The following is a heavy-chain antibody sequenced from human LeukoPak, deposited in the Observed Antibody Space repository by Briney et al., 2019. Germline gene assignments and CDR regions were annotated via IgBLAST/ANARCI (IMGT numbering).Heavy chain of an antibody. CDR2: INWNGGST. CDR1: GFTVDDYG. D-gene: IGHD3-22*01. J-gene: IGHJ4*02. CDR3: ARDLPYYDSSGYYYVWDY. V-gene: IGHV3-20*04. Sequence: RPGGSLRLSCAASGFTVDDYGMSWVRQAPGKGLEWVSGINWNGGSTGYADSVKGRYTISRDNAKNSLYLQMNSLRAEDTALYYCARDLPYYDSSGYYYVWDYWGQGTLVTVSS.